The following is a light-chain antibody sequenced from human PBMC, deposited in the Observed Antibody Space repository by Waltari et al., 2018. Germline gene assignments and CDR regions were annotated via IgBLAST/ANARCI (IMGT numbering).Light chain of an antibody. V-gene: IGKV1-39*01. CDR3: QQSYNSPLT. CDR1: QSITNF. J-gene: IGKJ4*01. CDR2: AAS. Sequence: DIQMTHSPSPPSASVGDTVSITCRASQSITNFLNWYQQRPGKAPKLLIYAASILQSGVPSKFSGSGSGTDFTLTISSLQPEDFATYYCQQSYNSPLTFGGGTKVEIK.